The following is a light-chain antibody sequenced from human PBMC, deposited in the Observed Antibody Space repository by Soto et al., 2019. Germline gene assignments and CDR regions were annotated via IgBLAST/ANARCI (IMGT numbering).Light chain of an antibody. CDR1: QSLLYENGYTY. Sequence: DLVMTQSPLSLPVTPGEPASISCRSSQSLLYENGYTYFDWYVQKPGQTPQLLIYLGSNRPSGVPYRFTPSVSGTDFTLKISRVDTEDFRVYYCMQPLKPPYTFGQRTNLQIK. CDR2: LGS. J-gene: IGKJ2*01. CDR3: MQPLKPPYT. V-gene: IGKV2-28*01.